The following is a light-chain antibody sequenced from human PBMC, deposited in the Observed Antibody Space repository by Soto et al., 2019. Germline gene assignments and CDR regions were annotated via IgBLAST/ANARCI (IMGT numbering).Light chain of an antibody. CDR2: GAL. V-gene: IGKV3-20*01. J-gene: IGKJ3*01. Sequence: EIVLTQSPGTLSLSPGERATLSCRASQLVVTSYLHWYQHKPGQAPRLLISGALTRATGVPDRFSGSGSGTDFTLTISRLEPEDCAVYYCQLFGRSPTFRPGTKVDIK. CDR3: QLFGRSPT. CDR1: QLVVTSY.